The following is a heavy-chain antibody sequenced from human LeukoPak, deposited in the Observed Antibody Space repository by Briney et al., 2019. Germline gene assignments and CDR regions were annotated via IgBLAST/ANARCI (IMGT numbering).Heavy chain of an antibody. D-gene: IGHD5-24*01. Sequence: SETLSLTCTVSGGSISSYYWSWIRQPPGKGLEWIGYIYYSGSIKYNPSLKSRVTISVDTSKNQFSLRLSSVTAADTAVYYCARYPFDGYNYYFDYWGQGTLVTVSS. CDR2: IYYSGSI. CDR1: GGSISSYY. CDR3: ARYPFDGYNYYFDY. J-gene: IGHJ4*02. V-gene: IGHV4-59*01.